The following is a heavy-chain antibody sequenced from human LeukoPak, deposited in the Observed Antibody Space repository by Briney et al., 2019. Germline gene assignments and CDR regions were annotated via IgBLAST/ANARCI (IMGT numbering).Heavy chain of an antibody. J-gene: IGHJ5*02. CDR1: GLTFSASA. V-gene: IGHV3-73*01. D-gene: IGHD4-17*01. Sequence: PGGSLKLSCAASGLTFSASAMHWVRLASGKGLEWVGRIRSTANNYATAYAASVKGRFTISRDDSKNTAYLQMDSLKTEDTAEYYCTRRYGKNSWWFDPWGQGTLDTVSS. CDR2: IRSTANNYAT. CDR3: TRRYGKNSWWFDP.